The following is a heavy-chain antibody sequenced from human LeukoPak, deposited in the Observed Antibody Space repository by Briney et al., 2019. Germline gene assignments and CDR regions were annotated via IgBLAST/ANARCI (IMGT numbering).Heavy chain of an antibody. CDR2: INPNSGGT. J-gene: IGHJ6*03. CDR3: ARDSSSWYRYYYMDV. V-gene: IGHV1-2*02. Sequence: ASVKVSCKASGYTFTGYYMHWVRQAPGQGLEWMGWINPNSGGTNYAQKFQGRVTMTRDTSISTAYMELSRLRSDDTAVYYCARDSSSWYRYYYMDVWGKGTTVTVSS. D-gene: IGHD6-13*01. CDR1: GYTFTGYY.